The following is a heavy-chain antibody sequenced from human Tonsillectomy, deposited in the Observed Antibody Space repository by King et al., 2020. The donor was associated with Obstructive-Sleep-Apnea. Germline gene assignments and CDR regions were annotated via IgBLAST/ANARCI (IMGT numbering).Heavy chain of an antibody. J-gene: IGHJ4*02. D-gene: IGHD6-19*01. CDR1: GFTFSSYA. CDR3: AKDRSGWTPFDY. V-gene: IGHV3-23*04. Sequence: VQLVESGGGLVQPGGSLRLSCAASGFTFSSYAMIWVRQAPGKGLEWVSTISGDGKSTYYLDTAKGRFTISRDNSKNTLYLQMNSLRAEDTAVYYCAKDRSGWTPFDYWGQGTLVTVSS. CDR2: ISGDGKST.